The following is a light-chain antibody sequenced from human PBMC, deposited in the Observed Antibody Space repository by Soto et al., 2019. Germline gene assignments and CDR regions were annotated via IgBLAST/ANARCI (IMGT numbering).Light chain of an antibody. CDR3: QQYNDYSPWT. CDR1: QSINIW. V-gene: IGKV1-5*03. J-gene: IGKJ1*01. Sequence: DIQMTQSPSTLSASVGDRVTITCRASQSINIWLAWYQQKPGKAPKLLIYKAPSLQSGVLSRFSGSGSGTEFTLTIISLQPDDFATYYCQQYNDYSPWTFGQGTKVEIK. CDR2: KAP.